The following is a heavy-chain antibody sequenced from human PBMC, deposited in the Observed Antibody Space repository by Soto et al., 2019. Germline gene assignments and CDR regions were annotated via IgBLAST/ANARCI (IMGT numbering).Heavy chain of an antibody. D-gene: IGHD2-2*01. V-gene: IGHV4-30-4*07. CDR2: IYYSGST. CDR3: ARTRLDCRSSSCYEY. CDR1: GGSISSGGYS. J-gene: IGHJ4*02. Sequence: PSETLSLTCAVSGGSISSGGYSWSWIRQPPGKGLEWIGYIYYSGSTYYNPSLKSRVTISVDTSKNQFSLKLSSVTAADTAVYYCARTRLDCRSSSCYEYWGQGTLVTVSS.